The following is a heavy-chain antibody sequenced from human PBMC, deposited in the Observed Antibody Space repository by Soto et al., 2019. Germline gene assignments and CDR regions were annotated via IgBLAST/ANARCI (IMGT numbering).Heavy chain of an antibody. CDR3: ARETGGAAYYYYYGMDV. Sequence: SLTCTGSCCSISSGSYYWYCIRQPPGRGLEWIGYIYYSGSTNYNPSLKSRVTISVDTSKSQLSLKLSSVTAADTAVYYCARETGGAAYYYYYGMDVWRQGTTVTGSS. J-gene: IGHJ6*02. CDR2: IYYSGST. V-gene: IGHV4-61*01. D-gene: IGHD3-10*01. CDR1: CCSISSGSYY.